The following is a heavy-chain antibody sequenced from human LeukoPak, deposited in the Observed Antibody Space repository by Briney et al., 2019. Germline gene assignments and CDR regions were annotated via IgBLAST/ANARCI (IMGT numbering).Heavy chain of an antibody. CDR2: IYTSGST. V-gene: IGHV4-4*07. J-gene: IGHJ6*03. CDR1: GGSISSYY. D-gene: IGHD3-3*01. Sequence: PSETLSLTCTVSGGSISSYYWSWIRQPAGKGLEWIGRIYTSGSTNYNPSLKSRVTISVDTSKNQFSLKLSSVTAADTAVYYCARDEYYDFWSGYRMDVWGKGTTVTVSS. CDR3: ARDEYYDFWSGYRMDV.